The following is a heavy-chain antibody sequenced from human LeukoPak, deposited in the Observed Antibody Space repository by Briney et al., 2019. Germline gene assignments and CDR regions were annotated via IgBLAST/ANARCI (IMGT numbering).Heavy chain of an antibody. CDR1: GGSLHRSF. V-gene: IGHV4-59*01. CDR2: IYSSGTT. D-gene: IGHD3/OR15-3a*01. Sequence: PSETLSSPCVVSGGSLHRSFWTWVRQPPGKGLEWIGRIYSSGTTDYSPSLKSRLTISIDTSKNQFSLRLASVTAADTAVYYCGRRPAVDGPIDNWGEASLVGVSS. J-gene: IGHJ4*02. CDR3: GRRPAVDGPIDN.